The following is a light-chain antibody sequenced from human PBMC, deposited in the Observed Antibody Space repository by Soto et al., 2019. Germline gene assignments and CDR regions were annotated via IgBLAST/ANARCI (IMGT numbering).Light chain of an antibody. Sequence: QSVLTQPASVSGSPGQSITISCPGTNTDVGAYDYVSWYQQHPGKAPKLILYDVINRPSGVSDRFSGSKSGNTASLTISGLQAEDEAEYFCSSYSTISNLVFGTGTKLTVL. CDR2: DVI. CDR3: SSYSTISNLV. J-gene: IGLJ1*01. V-gene: IGLV2-14*03. CDR1: NTDVGAYDY.